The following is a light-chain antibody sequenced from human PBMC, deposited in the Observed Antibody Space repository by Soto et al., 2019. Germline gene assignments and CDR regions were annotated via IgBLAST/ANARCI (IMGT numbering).Light chain of an antibody. CDR2: DAS. V-gene: IGKV1-5*01. Sequence: DIQMTESPSTLSASVGDEVTITCRASQTISSWLALDQQKPGRAPKLLIYDASTLESGVPSRFSGSGSETEFTLTISRLQPDDFATYFCHSRAFGQGTRLEIK. CDR3: HSRA. CDR1: QTISSW. J-gene: IGKJ5*01.